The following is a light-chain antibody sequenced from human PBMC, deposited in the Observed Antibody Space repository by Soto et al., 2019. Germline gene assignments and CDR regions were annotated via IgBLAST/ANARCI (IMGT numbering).Light chain of an antibody. CDR2: AAS. J-gene: IGKJ5*01. CDR1: QSVSNN. CDR3: QQYNNWPPVT. Sequence: EIVMTQSPVTLSVSPGERVTLSCRASQSVSNNLAWYQQKSGQAPRLLIYAASTRVTGIPARFSGSGSGTEFTLTISSLLSEDFAIYYCQQYNNWPPVTFGQGTRLDIK. V-gene: IGKV3-15*01.